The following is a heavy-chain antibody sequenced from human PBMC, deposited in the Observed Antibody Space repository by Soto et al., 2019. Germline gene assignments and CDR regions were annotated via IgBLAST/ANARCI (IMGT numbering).Heavy chain of an antibody. J-gene: IGHJ6*02. CDR3: TPGSVEGV. D-gene: IGHD2-15*01. CDR1: GLTISNAW. V-gene: IGHV3-15*07. CDR2: IKTNTEGGTT. Sequence: EVQLVDSGGGFIYPGGSLRLSCAASGLTISNAWMNWVRQAPGKGLEWVGRIKTNTEGGTTDYAAAVKGRFTVSRDDSKTTLYLQMNGRKPEDTAVYYCTPGSVEGVWGQGTMVTVS.